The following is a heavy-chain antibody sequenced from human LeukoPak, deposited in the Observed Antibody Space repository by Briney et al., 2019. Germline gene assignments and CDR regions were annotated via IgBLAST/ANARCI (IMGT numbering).Heavy chain of an antibody. CDR3: ARAAYHYGMDV. Sequence: GGSLRLSCAASGFTFSSYAMHWVRQAPGRGLEWVAVISYDGSNKYYADSVKGRFTISRDNSKNTLYLQMNSLRAEDTAVYYCARAAYHYGMDVWGQGTTVTVSS. CDR1: GFTFSSYA. CDR2: ISYDGSNK. J-gene: IGHJ6*02. V-gene: IGHV3-30-3*01.